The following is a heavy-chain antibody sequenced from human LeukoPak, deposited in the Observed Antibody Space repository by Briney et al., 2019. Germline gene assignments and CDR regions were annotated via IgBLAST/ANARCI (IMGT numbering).Heavy chain of an antibody. V-gene: IGHV4-38-2*02. CDR1: GSYISSGYY. CDR3: ERDRVSTPRQIDPFDF. Sequence: ASETLSLTCGVSGSYISSGYYWGWIRQPPGRGLEWIASIFYSGKSYYNPPLESRTTISADTSKNKFSLRLDSLSAADTAVYYCERDRVSTPRQIDPFDFWGQGILVTVSS. D-gene: IGHD2-15*01. J-gene: IGHJ4*02. CDR2: IFYSGKS.